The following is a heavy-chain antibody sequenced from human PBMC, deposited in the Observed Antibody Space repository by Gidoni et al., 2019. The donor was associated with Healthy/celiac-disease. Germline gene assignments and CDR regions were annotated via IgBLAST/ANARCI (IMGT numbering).Heavy chain of an antibody. D-gene: IGHD1-26*01. V-gene: IGHV3-30*18. Sequence: QVQLVESGGGVVQPGRSLRLSCAASGFTFSSYGMHWVRQAPGKGLEWVAVISYDGSNKYYADSVKGRFTISRDNSKNTLYLQMNSLRAEDTAVYYCAKDWGSGSYPFDYWGQGTLVTVSS. CDR3: AKDWGSGSYPFDY. CDR1: GFTFSSYG. CDR2: ISYDGSNK. J-gene: IGHJ4*02.